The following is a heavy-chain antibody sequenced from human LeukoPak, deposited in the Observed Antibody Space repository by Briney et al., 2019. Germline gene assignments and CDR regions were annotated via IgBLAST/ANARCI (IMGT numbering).Heavy chain of an antibody. V-gene: IGHV4-59*12. CDR3: ARDPYSSGYYASFDP. D-gene: IGHD6-19*01. CDR2: IYYSGST. Sequence: PSETLSLTCTVSGGSISSYYWSWIRQPPGKGLEWIGYIYYSGSTNYNPSLKSRVTISVDTSKNQFSLKLSSVTAADTAVYYCARDPYSSGYYASFDPWGQGTLVTVSS. J-gene: IGHJ5*02. CDR1: GGSISSYY.